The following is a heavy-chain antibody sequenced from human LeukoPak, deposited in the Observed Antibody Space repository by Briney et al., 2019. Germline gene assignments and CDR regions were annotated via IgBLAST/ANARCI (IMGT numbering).Heavy chain of an antibody. D-gene: IGHD6-25*01. CDR1: GFAFSSYA. CDR3: AKTRGPAATHPDY. V-gene: IGHV3-23*01. J-gene: IGHJ4*02. Sequence: GGSLRLSCAASGFAFSSYAMSWVRQAPGKGLEWVSAISGSGGSTYYADAVKGRFTISRDNSKNTLYLQMNSLRAEDTAIYYCAKTRGPAATHPDYWGQGILVTVSS. CDR2: ISGSGGST.